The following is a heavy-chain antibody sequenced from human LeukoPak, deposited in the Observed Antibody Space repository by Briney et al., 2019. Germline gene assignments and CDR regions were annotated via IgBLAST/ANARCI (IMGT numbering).Heavy chain of an antibody. J-gene: IGHJ4*02. V-gene: IGHV6-1*01. Sequence: SQTLSLTCAISGDSVSSNNAAWNWIRQSPSRGLEWLGRTYYRSKWYNDYASSVKSRITINSDTSKNQFSLHLHSTTPDDTAVYYCARAEMPTISLDYWGQGSLVTVSS. CDR3: ARAEMPTISLDY. CDR1: GDSVSSNNAA. CDR2: TYYRSKWYN. D-gene: IGHD5-24*01.